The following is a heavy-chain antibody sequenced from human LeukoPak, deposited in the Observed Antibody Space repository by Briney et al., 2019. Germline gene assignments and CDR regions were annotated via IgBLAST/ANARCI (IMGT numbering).Heavy chain of an antibody. CDR1: GGTFSSYA. Sequence: SVEVSCKASGGTFSSYAISWVRQAPGQGLEWMGRIIPIFGTANYAQKFQGRVTITTDESTSTAYMELSSLRSEDTAVYYCARMVYGDYFDYWGQGTLVTVSS. CDR2: IIPIFGTA. J-gene: IGHJ4*02. V-gene: IGHV1-69*05. CDR3: ARMVYGDYFDY. D-gene: IGHD4-17*01.